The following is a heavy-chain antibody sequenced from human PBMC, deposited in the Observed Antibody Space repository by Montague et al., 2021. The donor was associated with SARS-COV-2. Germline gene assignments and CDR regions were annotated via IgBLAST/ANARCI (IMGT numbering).Heavy chain of an antibody. CDR3: AKGLELESILDY. CDR1: GFTFSNFD. D-gene: IGHD5-24*01. CDR2: ITTGGTSE. V-gene: IGHV3-23*01. J-gene: IGHJ4*02. Sequence: SLRLSCAASGFTFSNFDMYWVRQVPGKGPEWVSGITTGGTSEYYAHSVEGRFTISRDDSENTLYLQMNSLRAEDTGVYYCAKGLELESILDYWGQGTLVTVSS.